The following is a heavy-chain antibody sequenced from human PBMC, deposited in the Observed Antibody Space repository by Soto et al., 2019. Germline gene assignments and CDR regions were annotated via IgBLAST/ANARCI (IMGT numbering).Heavy chain of an antibody. CDR3: AREKWLVRRNDPFDI. Sequence: GASVKVSCEASGDSFINYYMHWVRQAPGQGLEWMGIINPNGGSTTYAQKFQGRVTLTRDTSTNTVNMELSSLRSEDTAVYYCAREKWLVRRNDPFDIWGQGAMVTVSS. CDR1: GDSFINYY. J-gene: IGHJ3*02. CDR2: INPNGGST. V-gene: IGHV1-46*01. D-gene: IGHD6-19*01.